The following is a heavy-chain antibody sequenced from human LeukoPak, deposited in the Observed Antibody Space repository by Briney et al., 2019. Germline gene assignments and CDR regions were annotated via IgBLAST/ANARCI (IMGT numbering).Heavy chain of an antibody. Sequence: PGGSLRLSCAASGFTFSGSAMHWVRQASGKGLEWVGRIRSKANSYATAYAASVKGRFTISRDDSKNTAYLQMNSLKTEDTAVYYCAKGWGYYYFLDYWGQGTLVTVSS. J-gene: IGHJ4*02. CDR2: IRSKANSYAT. CDR3: AKGWGYYYFLDY. V-gene: IGHV3-73*01. CDR1: GFTFSGSA. D-gene: IGHD3-22*01.